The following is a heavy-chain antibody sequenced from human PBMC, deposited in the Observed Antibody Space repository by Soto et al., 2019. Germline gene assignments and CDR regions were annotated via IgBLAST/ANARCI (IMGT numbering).Heavy chain of an antibody. CDR2: INAGNGNT. Sequence: GASVKVSCKASGYTFTSYAMHWVRQAPGQRLEWMGWINAGNGNTKYSQKFQGRVTITRDTSASTAYMELSSLRSEDTAVYYCARDRYYDSSGYYYGPHNWFDPWGQGTLVPVSS. CDR3: ARDRYYDSSGYYYGPHNWFDP. J-gene: IGHJ5*02. D-gene: IGHD3-22*01. CDR1: GYTFTSYA. V-gene: IGHV1-3*01.